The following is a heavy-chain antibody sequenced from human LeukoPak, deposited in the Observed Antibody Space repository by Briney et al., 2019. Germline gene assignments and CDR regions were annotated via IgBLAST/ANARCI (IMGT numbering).Heavy chain of an antibody. J-gene: IGHJ4*02. CDR1: GGTFSSYA. Sequence: SVKVSCKASGGTFSSYAISWVRQAPGQGLEWMGGIIPIFGTANYAQKFQGRVTITADESTSTAYMELSSLRSEDTAVYYCARAGGHCSGGSCYLLDYWGQGTLVTVSS. D-gene: IGHD2-15*01. CDR2: IIPIFGTA. V-gene: IGHV1-69*13. CDR3: ARAGGHCSGGSCYLLDY.